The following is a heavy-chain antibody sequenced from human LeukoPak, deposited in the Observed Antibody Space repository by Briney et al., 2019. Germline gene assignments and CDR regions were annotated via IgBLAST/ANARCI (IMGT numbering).Heavy chain of an antibody. CDR1: EFTFSSYS. CDR3: ARDRGGVN. D-gene: IGHD2-8*02. Sequence: GGSLRLSCAASEFTFSSYSMNWVRQAPGKGLEWVSYITNSGNSKSYADSVKGRFTISRDNTKNSLYLQMNSLRAEDTAVYYCARDRGGVNWGQGTLVTVSS. V-gene: IGHV3-48*01. CDR2: ITNSGNSK. J-gene: IGHJ4*02.